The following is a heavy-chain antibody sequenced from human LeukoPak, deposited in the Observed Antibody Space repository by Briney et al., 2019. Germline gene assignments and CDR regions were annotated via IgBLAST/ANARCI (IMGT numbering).Heavy chain of an antibody. V-gene: IGHV1-69*06. CDR2: IIPIFGTA. CDR3: ARGHCSSTSCYGGGFDY. Sequence: SVKVSCKASGGTFSSYAISWVRQAPGQGLEWMGGIIPIFGTANYAQKFQGRVTITADKSTSTAYMELSSLRSEDTAVYYCARGHCSSTSCYGGGFDYWGQGTLATVSS. J-gene: IGHJ4*02. D-gene: IGHD2-2*01. CDR1: GGTFSSYA.